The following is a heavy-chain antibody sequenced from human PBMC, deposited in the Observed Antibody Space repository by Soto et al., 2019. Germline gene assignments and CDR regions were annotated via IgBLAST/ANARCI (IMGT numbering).Heavy chain of an antibody. CDR3: XXQHYYDXSGYYXVY. V-gene: IGHV4-59*08. CDR1: GGSISSYD. Sequence: TLSLTCTVSGGSISSYDWTWIRQSPGQGLEWIGYIFYSGSTTYRGSTTYNPSLQSRVTISGDTSKNQFSLKLSSVTAADXAXYYCXXQHYYDXSGYYXVYXGQXTLXXVSS. D-gene: IGHD3-22*01. CDR2: IFYSGSTTYRGST. J-gene: IGHJ4*02.